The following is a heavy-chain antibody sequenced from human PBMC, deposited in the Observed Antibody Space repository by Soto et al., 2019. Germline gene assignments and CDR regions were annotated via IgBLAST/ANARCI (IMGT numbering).Heavy chain of an antibody. CDR2: IRTKSNGYAT. Sequence: PGGSLRLSCAASGFTFSGSAIHWVRQASGKWLEWIARIRTKSNGYATTYAASVKGRFTISRDDSKNMAYLQMNGLKTEDTAMYYCSRVEYVTSSPIGWGQGT. V-gene: IGHV3-73*01. J-gene: IGHJ4*02. CDR1: GFTFSGSA. D-gene: IGHD6-6*01. CDR3: SRVEYVTSSPIG.